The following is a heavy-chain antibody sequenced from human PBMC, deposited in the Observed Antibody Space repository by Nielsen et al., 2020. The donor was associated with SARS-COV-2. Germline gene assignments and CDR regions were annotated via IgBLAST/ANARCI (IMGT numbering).Heavy chain of an antibody. J-gene: IGHJ6*02. V-gene: IGHV3-30-3*01. CDR1: GFTFSSYA. Sequence: GESLKISCAASGFTFSSYAMHWVRQAPGKGLEWVAVISYDGSNKYYADSVKGRFTISRDNSKKTLYLQMNSLRAEDTAVYYCARTYSGSYYYGMDVWGQGTTVTVSS. CDR2: ISYDGSNK. D-gene: IGHD1-26*01. CDR3: ARTYSGSYYYGMDV.